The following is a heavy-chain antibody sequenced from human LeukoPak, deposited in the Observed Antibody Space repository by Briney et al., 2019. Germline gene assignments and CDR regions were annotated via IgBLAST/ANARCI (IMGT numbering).Heavy chain of an antibody. CDR2: ISYDETTK. CDR1: GFTFSSYG. D-gene: IGHD5-24*01. Sequence: GGSLRLSCTASGFTFSSYGMHWVRQAPGKGLEWVAVISYDETTKYYADSVKGRSTVSRDNSRNTLYLQLNSLTAEDTAVYYCARLLEDDFDYWGQGTLVTVSS. CDR3: ARLLEDDFDY. V-gene: IGHV3-30*03. J-gene: IGHJ4*02.